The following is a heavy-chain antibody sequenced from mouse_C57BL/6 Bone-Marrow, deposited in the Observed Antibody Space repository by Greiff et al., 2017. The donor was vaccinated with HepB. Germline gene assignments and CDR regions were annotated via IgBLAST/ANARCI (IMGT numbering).Heavy chain of an antibody. CDR2: IHPGSGST. Sequence: VQLQQPGAELVKPGASVKMSCKASGYTFTSYWITWVKQSPGQGLEWIGDIHPGSGSTNYNEKFKSKATLTVDTSSSTAYMQLSSLTSEDSAVYYCAREWRPYDYDGAWFAYWGQGTLVTVSA. D-gene: IGHD2-4*01. J-gene: IGHJ3*01. V-gene: IGHV1-55*01. CDR3: AREWRPYDYDGAWFAY. CDR1: GYTFTSYW.